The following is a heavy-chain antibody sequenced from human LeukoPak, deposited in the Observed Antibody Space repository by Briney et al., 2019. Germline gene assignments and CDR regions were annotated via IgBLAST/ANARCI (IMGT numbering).Heavy chain of an antibody. J-gene: IGHJ4*02. Sequence: PGGSLRLSCAASGFTFSSYEMNWVRQAPGKGLEWVSYISSSGSTIYYADSVKGRFTISRDNAKNSLYLQMNSLRAEDTAVYYCASGGWMGYKGPVDYWGQGTLVTVSS. D-gene: IGHD3-10*01. CDR2: ISSSGSTI. CDR1: GFTFSSYE. CDR3: ASGGWMGYKGPVDY. V-gene: IGHV3-48*03.